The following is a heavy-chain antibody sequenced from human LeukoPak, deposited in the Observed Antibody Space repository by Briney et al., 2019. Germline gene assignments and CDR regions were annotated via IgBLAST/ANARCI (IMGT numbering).Heavy chain of an antibody. CDR1: GYTFTDYY. Sequence: GASVKVSCKASGYTFTDYYMHWVRQAPGQGLEWMGWINPNSGGTKFAQKFQGRVTMTRDTSTSTAYMELRSLRSDDTAVYYCARDLGNGGDIAVAGTGYWGQGALVTVSS. J-gene: IGHJ4*02. V-gene: IGHV1-2*02. CDR2: INPNSGGT. CDR3: ARDLGNGGDIAVAGTGY. D-gene: IGHD6-19*01.